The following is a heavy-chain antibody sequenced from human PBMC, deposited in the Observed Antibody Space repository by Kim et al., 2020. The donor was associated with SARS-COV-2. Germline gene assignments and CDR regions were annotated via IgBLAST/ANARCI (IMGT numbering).Heavy chain of an antibody. J-gene: IGHJ5*02. D-gene: IGHD2-15*01. V-gene: IGHV4-34*01. Sequence: SETLSLTCAVYGGSFSGYYWSWIRQPPGKGLEWIGEINHSGSTNYNPSLKSRVTISVDTSKNQFSLKLSSVTAADTAVYYCARGFSISTNCSGGSCYSYWFEPWGQGTLVTVSS. CDR3: ARGFSISTNCSGGSCYSYWFEP. CDR1: GGSFSGYY. CDR2: INHSGST.